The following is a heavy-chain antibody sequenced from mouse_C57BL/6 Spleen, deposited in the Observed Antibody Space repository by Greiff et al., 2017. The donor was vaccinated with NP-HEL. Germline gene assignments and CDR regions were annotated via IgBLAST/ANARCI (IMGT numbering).Heavy chain of an antibody. Sequence: QVQLKESGAELARPGALVKMSCKASGYTFTSYTMHWVKQRPGQGLEWIGYINPSSGYTKYNQKFKDKATLTADKSSSTAYMQLSSLTSEDSAVYYCARWGNYDYWGQGTTLTVSS. CDR1: GYTFTSYT. J-gene: IGHJ2*01. CDR3: ARWGNYDY. CDR2: INPSSGYT. V-gene: IGHV1-4*01.